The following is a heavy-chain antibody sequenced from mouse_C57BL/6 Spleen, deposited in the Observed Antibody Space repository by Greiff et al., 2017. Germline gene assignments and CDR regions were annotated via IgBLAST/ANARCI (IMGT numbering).Heavy chain of an antibody. V-gene: IGHV1-55*01. J-gene: IGHJ4*01. CDR1: GYTFTSYW. CDR3: ARDTTVVAPAMDY. D-gene: IGHD1-1*01. CDR2: IYPGSGST. Sequence: VQLQQPGAELVKPGASVKMSCKASGYTFTSYWITWVKQRPGQGLEWIRDIYPGSGSTNYNEKFKSKATLTVDTSSSTAYMQLSSLTSEDSAVYYCARDTTVVAPAMDYWGQGTSVTVSS.